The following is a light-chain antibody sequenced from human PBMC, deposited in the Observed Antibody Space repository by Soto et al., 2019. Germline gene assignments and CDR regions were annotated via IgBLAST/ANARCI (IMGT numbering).Light chain of an antibody. J-gene: IGLJ2*01. CDR3: QSADSSGTVV. V-gene: IGLV3-25*03. CDR1: ALPKQY. CDR2: KDS. Sequence: SYELTQPPSVSVPPGQTARITCSGDALPKQYAYWYQQKPGQAPVLVIYKDSERPSGIPERFSGSSSGTTVTLTISGVQAEDEADYYCQSADSSGTVVFGGGTKVTVL.